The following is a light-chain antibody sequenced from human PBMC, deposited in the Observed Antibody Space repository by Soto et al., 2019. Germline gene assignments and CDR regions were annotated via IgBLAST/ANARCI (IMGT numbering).Light chain of an antibody. CDR1: QGISIW. CDR3: QQADSFPHT. Sequence: DIQMTQSPSSVSASVGDRVTITCRASQGISIWLAWYQQKPGKAPELLIYAASSLHSGVPSRFSGSGSGTDFTLTISSLQPEDSATYLCQQADSFPHTFGQGTKLEIK. J-gene: IGKJ2*01. V-gene: IGKV1D-12*01. CDR2: AAS.